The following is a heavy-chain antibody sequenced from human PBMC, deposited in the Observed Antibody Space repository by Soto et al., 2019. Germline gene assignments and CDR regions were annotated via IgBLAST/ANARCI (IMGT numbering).Heavy chain of an antibody. D-gene: IGHD1-1*01. CDR3: AREELDSQFDY. CDR2: IRAYNGNT. V-gene: IGHV1-18*01. J-gene: IGHJ4*02. CDR1: GYTFTGYG. Sequence: GASVKVSCKASGYTFTGYGISWVRQAPGQGLEWMGWIRAYNGNTNYAQKHQGRVTMTTDTSTSTAYMELRSLRSDDTAVYYCAREELDSQFDYWGQGTLVTVSS.